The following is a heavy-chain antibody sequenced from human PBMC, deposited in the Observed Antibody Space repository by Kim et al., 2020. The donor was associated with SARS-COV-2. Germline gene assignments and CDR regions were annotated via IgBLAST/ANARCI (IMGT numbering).Heavy chain of an antibody. D-gene: IGHD6-13*01. Sequence: YADSVKGRFTISRDNSKNTLYLQMNSLRTEDTAVYYCATSVPSSWYSLDYWGQGTLVTVSS. J-gene: IGHJ4*02. V-gene: IGHV3-30*02. CDR3: ATSVPSSWYSLDY.